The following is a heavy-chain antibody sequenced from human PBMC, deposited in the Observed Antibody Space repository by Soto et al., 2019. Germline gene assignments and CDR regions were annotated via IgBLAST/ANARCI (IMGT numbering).Heavy chain of an antibody. CDR3: ARDFSEDGYKLVDY. CDR2: ISYDGSNK. CDR1: GFTFSSYA. Sequence: QVQLVESGGGVVQPGRSLRLSCAASGFTFSSYAMHWVRQAPGKGLEWVAVISYDGSNKYYADSVKGLFTISRDNSKNTLYLQMNSLRAEDTAVYYCARDFSEDGYKLVDYWGQGTLVTVSS. V-gene: IGHV3-30-3*01. D-gene: IGHD5-12*01. J-gene: IGHJ4*02.